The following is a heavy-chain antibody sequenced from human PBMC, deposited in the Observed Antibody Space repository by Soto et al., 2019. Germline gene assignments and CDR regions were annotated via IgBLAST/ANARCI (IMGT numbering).Heavy chain of an antibody. J-gene: IGHJ4*02. CDR1: GYTFTSYA. CDR3: ATGYSYGSLYFDY. D-gene: IGHD5-18*01. Sequence: GASVKVSCKTSGYTFTSYAMHWVRQAPGQRLEWMGWINADYGNTNYAQKLQDRVTMTTVTSTSTAYMELRSLRSDDTAVYYCATGYSYGSLYFDYWGQGTLVTVSS. CDR2: INADYGNT. V-gene: IGHV1-3*01.